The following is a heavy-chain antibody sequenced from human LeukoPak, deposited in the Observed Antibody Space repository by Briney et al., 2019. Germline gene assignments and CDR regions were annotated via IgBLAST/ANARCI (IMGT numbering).Heavy chain of an antibody. Sequence: NPSETLSLTCTVSGGSISSGGYYWSWIRQHPGKGLEWIGYIYYSGSTYYNPSLKSRVTISVDTSKNQFSLKLSSVTAADTAVYYCARDSPRESFDYWGQGTLVTVSS. CDR3: ARDSPRESFDY. V-gene: IGHV4-31*03. CDR2: IYYSGST. CDR1: GGSISSGGYY. J-gene: IGHJ4*02.